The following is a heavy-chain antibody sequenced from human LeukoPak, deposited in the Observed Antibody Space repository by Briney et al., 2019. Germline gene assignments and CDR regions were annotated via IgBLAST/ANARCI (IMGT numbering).Heavy chain of an antibody. Sequence: SVKVSCKASGGTFSSYAISWVRQAPGQGLEWMGGIIPIFGTANYAQKFQGRVTITTDESTSTAYMELSSLRSEDTAVYYCARGSCEFGPSCHNYYYYYMDVWGKGTTVTVSS. CDR2: IIPIFGTA. CDR3: ARGSCEFGPSCHNYYYYYMDV. V-gene: IGHV1-69*05. J-gene: IGHJ6*03. D-gene: IGHD2-2*02. CDR1: GGTFSSYA.